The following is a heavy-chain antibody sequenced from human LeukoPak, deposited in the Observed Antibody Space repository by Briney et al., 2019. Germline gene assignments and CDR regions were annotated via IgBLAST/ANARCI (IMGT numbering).Heavy chain of an antibody. J-gene: IGHJ4*02. D-gene: IGHD3-10*01. Sequence: GGSLRLSCTASGFIFSNYCMSWVRQAPGKGLEWVANIKQDGSEKYYVDSVKGRFTISRDNAENSLYLQMNSLRAEDMAVYYCASCYGSGSYGIDYWGQGTLVTVSS. CDR2: IKQDGSEK. CDR1: GFIFSNYC. CDR3: ASCYGSGSYGIDY. V-gene: IGHV3-7*01.